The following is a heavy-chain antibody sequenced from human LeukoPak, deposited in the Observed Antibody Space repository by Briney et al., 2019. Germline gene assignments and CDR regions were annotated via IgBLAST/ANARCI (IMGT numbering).Heavy chain of an antibody. CDR1: GFTLRSYA. CDR3: AKCSGSSCFASGAFDY. CDR2: ISGSGDAT. D-gene: IGHD2-15*01. Sequence: PGGSLRLSCAASGFTLRSYAMTWVRQAPGKGREWVSGISGSGDATWYADSVKGRFTISRDNSKNTVNLQMNSLRPEDTAVYYCAKCSGSSCFASGAFDYWGQGTLVTVSS. V-gene: IGHV3-23*01. J-gene: IGHJ4*02.